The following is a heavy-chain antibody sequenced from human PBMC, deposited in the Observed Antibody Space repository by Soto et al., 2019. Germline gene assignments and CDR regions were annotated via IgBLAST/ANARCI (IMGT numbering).Heavy chain of an antibody. CDR3: ASEQH. Sequence: QVQLVESGGGVVQPGRSLRLSCAASGFTFSTYAMYWVRQAPGKGLEWVAVISYDGSNKYYADSVKGRFTISRDNSKNTLYLQMDSLRAEETAVYYCASEQHWGQGTLVTVSS. CDR2: ISYDGSNK. CDR1: GFTFSTYA. V-gene: IGHV3-30-3*01. J-gene: IGHJ1*01.